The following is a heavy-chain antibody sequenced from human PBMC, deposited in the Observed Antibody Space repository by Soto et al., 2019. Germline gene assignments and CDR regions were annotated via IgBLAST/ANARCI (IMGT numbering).Heavy chain of an antibody. CDR1: GDSISSNTAS. V-gene: IGHV6-1*01. D-gene: IGHD5-12*01. J-gene: IGHJ5*02. Sequence: SQTLSLTCAISGDSISSNTASWNWIRQSPSRGLEWLGRTYFRSKWYNDYAVSVKSRIIINPDTSNNQFSLQLNSVTPEDTAVYFCAKGDNLGPKTGYAFDPWGQGIMVTVSS. CDR3: AKGDNLGPKTGYAFDP. CDR2: TYFRSKWYN.